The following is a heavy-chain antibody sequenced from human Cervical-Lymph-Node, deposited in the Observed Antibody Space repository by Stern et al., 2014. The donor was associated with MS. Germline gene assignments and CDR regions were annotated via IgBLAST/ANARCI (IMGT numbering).Heavy chain of an antibody. CDR1: GYTFIDYY. D-gene: IGHD1-26*01. J-gene: IGHJ3*01. CDR2: INLSDGAT. CDR3: AREGADNDAFDV. V-gene: IGHV1-46*03. Sequence: QVQLGQSGAEVKKHGASVTVSCRTSGYTFIDYYIHWVRQAPGQGLEWMGIINLSDGATTYAQKFQGRVTMTRDTSTNTAYMQLGSLTSEDTAVFFCAREGADNDAFDVWGQGTMVTVSS.